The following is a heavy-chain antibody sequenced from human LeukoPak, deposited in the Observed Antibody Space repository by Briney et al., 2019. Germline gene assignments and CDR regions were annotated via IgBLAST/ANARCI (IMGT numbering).Heavy chain of an antibody. CDR3: ARGVGSSSDWFDP. D-gene: IGHD6-6*01. CDR2: ISSSSSYI. V-gene: IGHV3-21*01. CDR1: GFTFSSYA. J-gene: IGHJ5*02. Sequence: GGSLRLSCAASGFTFSSYAMSWVRQAPGKGLEWVSSISSSSSYIYYADSVKGRFTISRDNAKNSLYLQMNSLRAEDTAVYYCARGVGSSSDWFDPWGQGTLVTVSS.